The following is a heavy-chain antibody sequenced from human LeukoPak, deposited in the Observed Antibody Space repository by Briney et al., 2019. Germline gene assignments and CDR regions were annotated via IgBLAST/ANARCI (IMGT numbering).Heavy chain of an antibody. Sequence: GGSLRLSCAASGFTFSSYGMHWVRQAPGKGLEWVAVISYDGSNKYYADSVKGRFTISRDNSKNTLYLQMNRLRAEDTAVYYCAKSSSGSQGWFDPWGQGTLVTVSS. CDR3: AKSSSGSQGWFDP. J-gene: IGHJ5*02. V-gene: IGHV3-30*18. D-gene: IGHD1-26*01. CDR2: ISYDGSNK. CDR1: GFTFSSYG.